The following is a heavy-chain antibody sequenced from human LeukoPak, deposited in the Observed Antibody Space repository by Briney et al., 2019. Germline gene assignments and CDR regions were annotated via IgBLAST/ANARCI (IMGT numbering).Heavy chain of an antibody. CDR1: GYTFTTYG. D-gene: IGHD5-18*01. J-gene: IGHJ6*03. CDR3: ARHPPDGYPLYYYYMDV. V-gene: IGHV1-18*01. Sequence: ASVKVSCKASGYTFTTYGISWVRQAPGQGLEWMGWISAYNGYTNYAQKLQGRVTITTDTSTSTAYMELRSLRSEDTAVYYCARHPPDGYPLYYYYMDVWGKGTTVTVSS. CDR2: ISAYNGYT.